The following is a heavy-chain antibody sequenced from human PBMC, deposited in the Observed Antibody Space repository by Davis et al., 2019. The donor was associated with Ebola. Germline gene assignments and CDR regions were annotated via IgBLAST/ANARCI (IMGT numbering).Heavy chain of an antibody. V-gene: IGHV3-21*01. J-gene: IGHJ6*02. CDR1: GFTFSSYG. CDR2: TSSSSDYI. D-gene: IGHD2-2*02. CDR3: ARDLYLGSWNYYGMDV. Sequence: GESLKISCAASGFTFSSYGMHWVRQAPGKGLEWVSSTSSSSDYIYYADSVKGRFTISKDNAKKSLYLQMNSLRAEDTAVYYCARDLYLGSWNYYGMDVWGQGTTVTVSS.